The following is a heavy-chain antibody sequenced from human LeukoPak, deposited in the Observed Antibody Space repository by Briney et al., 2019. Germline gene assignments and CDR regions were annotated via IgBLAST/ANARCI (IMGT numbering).Heavy chain of an antibody. Sequence: GGSLRLSCAASGFTFSSYAMNWVRQAPGKGLEWVSGLSGSGRGGSTYYAASVKGRFTISRENSKNTLYLQMNSLRVEDTAVYYCAKDSKIVGPTFRSYHYMDVWGKGTTVTVSS. CDR2: LSGSGRGGST. CDR1: GFTFSSYA. D-gene: IGHD1-26*01. CDR3: AKDSKIVGPTFRSYHYMDV. V-gene: IGHV3-23*01. J-gene: IGHJ6*03.